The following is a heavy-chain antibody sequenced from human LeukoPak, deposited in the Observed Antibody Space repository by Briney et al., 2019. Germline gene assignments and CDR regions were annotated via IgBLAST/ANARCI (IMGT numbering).Heavy chain of an antibody. CDR2: LIGRGDGT. CDR3: AKAPYSSSSPADLDY. J-gene: IGHJ4*02. V-gene: IGHV3-23*01. Sequence: GGSLRLSCVASGFTFSNFAMGWVRQSPGKGLEWVSGLIGRGDGTYYADSVKGRFTISRDNSKNTLYLQMNSLRAEDTAFYYCAKAPYSSSSPADLDYWGQGSLVTVSS. CDR1: GFTFSNFA. D-gene: IGHD6-6*01.